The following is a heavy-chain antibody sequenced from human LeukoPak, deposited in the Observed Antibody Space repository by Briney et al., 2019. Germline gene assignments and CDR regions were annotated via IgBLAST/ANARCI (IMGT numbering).Heavy chain of an antibody. V-gene: IGHV1-2*06. D-gene: IGHD5-24*01. J-gene: IGHJ3*02. Sequence: ASVKVSCKASGYIFTGHYMNWVRQVPGQGLEWMGRINPKTGGTNYAQNFQGRVTMTRDTSISTTYMELSRLRPDDTAVYYCARVGDGLNDAFDIWGQGSMVTVSS. CDR2: INPKTGGT. CDR3: ARVGDGLNDAFDI. CDR1: GYIFTGHY.